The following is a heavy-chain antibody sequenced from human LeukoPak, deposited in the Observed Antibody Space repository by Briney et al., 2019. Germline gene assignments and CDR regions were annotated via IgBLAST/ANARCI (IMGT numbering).Heavy chain of an antibody. CDR1: GASMNDHY. CDR2: IYDSGTSATT. Sequence: SETLTLTCTVSGASMNDHYWSWVRQPPGKELEWIAYIYDSGTSATTDYNPSLKSRVTISVDTSKRQFSLRLDSVTAADTAVYYCAEIPRDWGQGTLVTVSS. J-gene: IGHJ4*02. CDR3: AEIPRD. V-gene: IGHV4-59*11.